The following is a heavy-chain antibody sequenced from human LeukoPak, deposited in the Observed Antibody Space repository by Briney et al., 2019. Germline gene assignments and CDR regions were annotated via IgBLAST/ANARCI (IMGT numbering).Heavy chain of an antibody. CDR3: ARDTKTGYFDL. V-gene: IGHV4-61*01. J-gene: IGHJ2*01. Sequence: PSETLSLTCTVSGGSISGGSYYWSWIRQPPGKGLEWIGYIYYSGSTKYNLSLKSRVTISVDTSKNQLSLKLSSVTAADTAVYYCARDTKTGYFDLWGRGTLVTVSS. CDR2: IYYSGST. D-gene: IGHD3-3*01. CDR1: GGSISGGSYY.